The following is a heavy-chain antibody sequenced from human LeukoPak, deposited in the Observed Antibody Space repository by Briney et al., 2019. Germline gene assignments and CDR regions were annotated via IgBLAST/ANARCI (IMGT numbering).Heavy chain of an antibody. D-gene: IGHD2-21*02. Sequence: SETLSLTCTVPGGSISSSSYYWGWIRQPPGKGLEWIGSIYYSGNTYYNPSLKSRVTISVDTSKNQFSLKLSSVTAADTAVYYCAREVVVTARLTWDAFDIWGQGTMVTVSS. J-gene: IGHJ3*02. CDR1: GGSISSSSYY. CDR3: AREVVVTARLTWDAFDI. V-gene: IGHV4-39*07. CDR2: IYYSGNT.